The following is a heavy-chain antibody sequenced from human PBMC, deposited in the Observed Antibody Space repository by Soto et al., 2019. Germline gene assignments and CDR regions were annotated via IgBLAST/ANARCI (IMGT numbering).Heavy chain of an antibody. V-gene: IGHV3-23*01. J-gene: IGHJ4*02. CDR3: VKDLDVLSTILDS. CDR1: GFTFANYA. CDR2: IVPSGGRT. D-gene: IGHD3-9*01. Sequence: QLLESGGHLIQPGGSLRLSCAASGFTFANYAMGWVRQAPGKGLEWVSSIVPSGGRTFYADSAKGRFTISRDNSNNTHFLQMRSLRAEDSAMYYCVKDLDVLSTILDSWGQGTLVTVSS.